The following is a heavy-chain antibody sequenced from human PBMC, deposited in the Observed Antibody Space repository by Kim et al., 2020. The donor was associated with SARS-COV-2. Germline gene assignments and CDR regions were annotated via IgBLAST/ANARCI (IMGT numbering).Heavy chain of an antibody. CDR3: ARATPYCGGDCPLGDAFDI. V-gene: IGHV3-53*03. D-gene: IGHD2-21*02. J-gene: IGHJ3*02. Sequence: KGRFNISRDNSKNTLYLQMNSLRAEDTAVFYCARATPYCGGDCPLGDAFDIWGQGTMVTVSS.